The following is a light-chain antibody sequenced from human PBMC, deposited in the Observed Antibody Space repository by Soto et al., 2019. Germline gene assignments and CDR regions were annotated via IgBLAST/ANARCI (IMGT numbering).Light chain of an antibody. J-gene: IGKJ2*01. CDR2: GES. CDR3: QQYGGSPRT. V-gene: IGKV3-20*01. Sequence: EIVLTQSPGTLTLSPGKRATLSCRASQSVFNNNLAWYQQKPGQAPRLLMFGESSRATGIPDRFSGSGSGTDFTLTISRLEPEDFAIYHCQQYGGSPRTFGQGNKLEIK. CDR1: QSVFNNN.